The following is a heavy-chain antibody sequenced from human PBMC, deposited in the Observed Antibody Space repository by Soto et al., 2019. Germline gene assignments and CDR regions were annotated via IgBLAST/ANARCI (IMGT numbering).Heavy chain of an antibody. J-gene: IGHJ4*02. CDR2: INHSGST. V-gene: IGHV4-34*01. Sequence: PSETLSLTCAVYGGSFSGYYWSWIRQPPGKGLEWIGEINHSGSTNYNPSLKSRVTISVDTSKNQFSLKLSSVTAADTAVYYCARGRGHYYDSSGYYRLDFDYWGQGTLVT. CDR1: GGSFSGYY. D-gene: IGHD3-22*01. CDR3: ARGRGHYYDSSGYYRLDFDY.